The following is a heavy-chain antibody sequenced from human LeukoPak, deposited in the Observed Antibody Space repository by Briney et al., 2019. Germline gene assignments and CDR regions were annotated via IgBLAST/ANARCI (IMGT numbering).Heavy chain of an antibody. CDR1: GFTFSSYE. Sequence: GGSLRLSCAVSGFTFSSYEMNWVRQAPGQGLEWVSYISTGGSTMYYADSVRGRFTISRDNAKNSLYLQMNSLRAEDKAVYYCARGYYGSSGYYNGAYWGQGTLVTVSS. CDR3: ARGYYGSSGYYNGAY. V-gene: IGHV3-48*03. D-gene: IGHD3-22*01. J-gene: IGHJ4*02. CDR2: ISTGGSTM.